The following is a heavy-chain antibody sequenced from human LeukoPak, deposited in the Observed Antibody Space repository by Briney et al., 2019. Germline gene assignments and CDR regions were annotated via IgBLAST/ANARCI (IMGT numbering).Heavy chain of an antibody. Sequence: SETLSLTCTVSGGSISTYYWSWIRQPPGKGLEWIGYISYIGSTKYNPSLKSRVTISVDASKNQFSLKLSSVTAADTAVYYCARLHYGGNYGYYYYYMDVWGKGTTVTVSS. CDR3: ARLHYGGNYGYYYYYMDV. D-gene: IGHD4-23*01. J-gene: IGHJ6*03. CDR2: ISYIGST. V-gene: IGHV4-59*08. CDR1: GGSISTYY.